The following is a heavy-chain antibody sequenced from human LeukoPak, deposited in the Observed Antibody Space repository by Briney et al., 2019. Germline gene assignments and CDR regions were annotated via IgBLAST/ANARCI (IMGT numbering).Heavy chain of an antibody. CDR3: ARDKPGYSSSPWKYYFDY. CDR1: GFTFSSYA. CDR2: ISGSGGST. V-gene: IGHV3-23*01. J-gene: IGHJ4*02. Sequence: GGSLRLSCAASGFTFSSYAMSWVRQAPGKGLEWVSAISGSGGSTYYADSVKGRFTISRDNSKNTLYLQMNSLRAEDTAVYYCARDKPGYSSSPWKYYFDYWGQGTLVTVSS. D-gene: IGHD6-13*01.